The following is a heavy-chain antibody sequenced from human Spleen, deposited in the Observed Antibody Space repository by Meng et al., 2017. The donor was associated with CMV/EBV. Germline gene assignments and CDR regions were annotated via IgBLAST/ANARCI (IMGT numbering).Heavy chain of an antibody. Sequence: ASVKVSCKAFGYTFTVYGVSWVRQAPGQGLEWMGWISAYNGNTDYAQKFQGRVTMTTDTSTGIAYMELRSLRSDDTAVYYCARDNWDYCTSSSCYRNNWFDPWGQGTLVTVSS. CDR3: ARDNWDYCTSSSCYRNNWFDP. D-gene: IGHD2-2*01. J-gene: IGHJ5*02. CDR2: ISAYNGNT. V-gene: IGHV1-18*01. CDR1: GYTFTVYG.